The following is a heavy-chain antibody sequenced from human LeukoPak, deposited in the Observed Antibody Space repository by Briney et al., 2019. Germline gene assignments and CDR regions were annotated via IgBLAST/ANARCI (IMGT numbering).Heavy chain of an antibody. CDR2: IYYSGST. D-gene: IGHD3-3*01. CDR1: GGSISSSSYY. J-gene: IGHJ4*02. V-gene: IGHV4-39*07. Sequence: EASETLSLTCTVSGGSISSSSYYWGWIRQPPGKGLEWIGSIYYSGSTYYNPSLKSRVTISVDTSKNQFSLKLSSVTAADTAVYYCARGPYDFWSGYGTRDYYFDYWGQGTLVTVSS. CDR3: ARGPYDFWSGYGTRDYYFDY.